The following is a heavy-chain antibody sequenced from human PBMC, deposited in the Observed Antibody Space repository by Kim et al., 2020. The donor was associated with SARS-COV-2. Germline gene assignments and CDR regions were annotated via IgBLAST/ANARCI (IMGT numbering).Heavy chain of an antibody. D-gene: IGHD3-22*01. CDR1: GFTFTSSA. V-gene: IGHV1-58*01. CDR3: AALPSDSDYYDSSGPNYFYYGMDV. J-gene: IGHJ6*02. CDR2: IVVGSGNT. Sequence: SVKVSCKASGFTFTSSAVQWVRQARGQRLEWIGWIVVGSGNTNYAQKFQERVTITRDMSTSTAYMELSSLRSEDTAVYYCAALPSDSDYYDSSGPNYFYYGMDVWGQGTTVTVSS.